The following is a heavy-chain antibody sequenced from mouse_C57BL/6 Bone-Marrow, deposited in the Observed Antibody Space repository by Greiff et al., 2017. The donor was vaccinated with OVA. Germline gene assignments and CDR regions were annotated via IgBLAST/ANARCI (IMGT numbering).Heavy chain of an antibody. V-gene: IGHV1-82*01. J-gene: IGHJ3*01. CDR1: GYAFSSSW. D-gene: IGHD1-1*01. Sequence: VQLQESGPELVKPGASVKISCKASGYAFSSSWMNWVKQRPGKGLEWIGRIYPGDGDTNYNGKFKGKATLTADKSSSTAYLQLSSLTSEDSAVYFCNTGFAYWGQGTLVTVSA. CDR3: NTGFAY. CDR2: IYPGDGDT.